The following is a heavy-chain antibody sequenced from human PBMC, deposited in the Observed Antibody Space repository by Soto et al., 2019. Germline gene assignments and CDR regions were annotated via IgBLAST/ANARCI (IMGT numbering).Heavy chain of an antibody. V-gene: IGHV3-48*02. D-gene: IGHD3-22*01. CDR3: ARDYGDSSCYYYGKLGYYYGMDV. J-gene: IGHJ6*02. CDR1: GFTFSSYA. CDR2: ISSSSSTI. Sequence: GGSLRLSCAASGFTFSSYAMSWVRQAPGKGLEWVSAISSSSSTIYYADSVKGRFTISRDNAKNSLYLQMNSLRDEDTAVYYCARDYGDSSCYYYGKLGYYYGMDVWGQGTTVTVSS.